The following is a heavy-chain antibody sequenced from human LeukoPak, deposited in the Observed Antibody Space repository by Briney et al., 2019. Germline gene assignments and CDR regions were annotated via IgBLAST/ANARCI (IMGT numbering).Heavy chain of an antibody. CDR2: ISSSSSYI. D-gene: IGHD2-15*01. Sequence: GGSLRLSCAASGFTFSSYSMNWVRQAPGKGLEWVSSISSSSSYIYYADSVKGRFTISRDNAKNSLYLQMNSLRAEDTAVYYCARDQDIVVVVAADESMDVWGQGTTVTVSS. J-gene: IGHJ6*02. V-gene: IGHV3-21*01. CDR3: ARDQDIVVVVAADESMDV. CDR1: GFTFSSYS.